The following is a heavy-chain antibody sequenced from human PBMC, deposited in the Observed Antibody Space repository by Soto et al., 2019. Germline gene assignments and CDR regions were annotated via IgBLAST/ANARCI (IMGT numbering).Heavy chain of an antibody. CDR1: GFTFSSYA. V-gene: IGHV3-64*01. Sequence: EVQLVESGGGLVQPGGSLRLSCAASGFTFSSYAMHWVRQAPGKGLEYVSAISSNGGSTYYANSVKGRFTISRDNSMNTLYLQMGSLRAEDMAVYYCARGGRGYGSGSYSLDYWGQGTLVTVSS. CDR3: ARGGRGYGSGSYSLDY. D-gene: IGHD3-10*01. J-gene: IGHJ4*02. CDR2: ISSNGGST.